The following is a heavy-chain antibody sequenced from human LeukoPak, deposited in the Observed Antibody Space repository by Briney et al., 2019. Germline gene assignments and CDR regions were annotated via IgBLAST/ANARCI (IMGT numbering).Heavy chain of an antibody. Sequence: ASVKVSCKASDYTFTSYGISWVRQAPGQGLEWMGWISAYNGNTNYAQKFQGRVTMTRDTSINTAYMEMSRLRSDDTAVYYCVILWFGESLPVYWGRGTLVTVSS. D-gene: IGHD3-10*01. CDR3: VILWFGESLPVY. CDR2: ISAYNGNT. CDR1: DYTFTSYG. V-gene: IGHV1-18*01. J-gene: IGHJ4*02.